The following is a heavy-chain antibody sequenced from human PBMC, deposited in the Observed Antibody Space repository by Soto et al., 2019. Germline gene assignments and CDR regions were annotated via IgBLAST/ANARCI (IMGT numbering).Heavy chain of an antibody. CDR3: ARAGWYRFDY. J-gene: IGHJ4*02. CDR1: GFTFGSYW. V-gene: IGHV3-74*01. CDR2: IKSDGSTT. D-gene: IGHD2-15*01. Sequence: EVQLVESGGDLVQPGGSLRLSCAASGFTFGSYWRHWVRQAPGKGLVWVSRIKSDGSTTNYGDSVKGRFTISRDNAKSTLYLQMNSLRADDTAVYYCARAGWYRFDYWGQGTLLTVSS.